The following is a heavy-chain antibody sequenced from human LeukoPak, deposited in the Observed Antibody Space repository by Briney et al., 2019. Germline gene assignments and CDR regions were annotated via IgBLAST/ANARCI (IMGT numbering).Heavy chain of an antibody. CDR1: GFTFSSYG. V-gene: IGHV3-23*01. Sequence: PGGSLRLSCAASGFTFSSYGMSWVRQAPGKGLEWVSAISGSGGSTYYADSVKGRFTISRDNSKNTLYLQMNSLRAEDTAVYYCARIPKRYYYDSSGYYYSYWGQGTLVTVSS. CDR2: ISGSGGST. J-gene: IGHJ4*02. CDR3: ARIPKRYYYDSSGYYYSY. D-gene: IGHD3-22*01.